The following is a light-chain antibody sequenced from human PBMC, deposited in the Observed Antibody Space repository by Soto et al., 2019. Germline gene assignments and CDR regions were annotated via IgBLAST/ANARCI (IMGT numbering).Light chain of an antibody. J-gene: IGKJ4*01. Sequence: LVLTHSPATLSLSPGERATLSCRASQSVSSYLAWYQQKPGQAPRLLIYDASNRATGIPARFSGSGSGTDFTLTISSLEPEDFAVYYCQQRSNWLTFGGGTKVDIK. CDR3: QQRSNWLT. CDR2: DAS. CDR1: QSVSSY. V-gene: IGKV3-11*01.